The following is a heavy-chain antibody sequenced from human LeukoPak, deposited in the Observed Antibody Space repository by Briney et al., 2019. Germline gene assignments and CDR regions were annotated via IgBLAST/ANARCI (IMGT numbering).Heavy chain of an antibody. Sequence: SETLSLTCAVSGYSISSGYYWGWIRQPPGKGLEWIGSIYHSGGTYYNPSLKSRVTISVDTSKNQFSLKLSSVTAADTAVYYCARRLGYCSSTSCYYYFDYWGQGTLVTVSS. J-gene: IGHJ4*02. V-gene: IGHV4-38-2*01. CDR3: ARRLGYCSSTSCYYYFDY. CDR2: IYHSGGT. D-gene: IGHD2-2*01. CDR1: GYSISSGYY.